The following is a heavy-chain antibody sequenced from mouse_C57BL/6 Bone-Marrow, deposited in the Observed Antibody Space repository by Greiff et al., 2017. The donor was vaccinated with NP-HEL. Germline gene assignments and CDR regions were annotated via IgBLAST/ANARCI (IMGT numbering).Heavy chain of an antibody. CDR3: ARGGLLRKFAY. D-gene: IGHD1-1*01. Sequence: EVQLVESGGGLVKPGGSLKLSCAASGFTFSDYGMHWVRQAPEKGLEWVAYISSGSSTIYYADTVKGRFTISRDNAKNTLFLQMTSLRSEDTAMYYCARGGLLRKFAYWGQGTLVTVSA. V-gene: IGHV5-17*01. CDR2: ISSGSSTI. CDR1: GFTFSDYG. J-gene: IGHJ3*01.